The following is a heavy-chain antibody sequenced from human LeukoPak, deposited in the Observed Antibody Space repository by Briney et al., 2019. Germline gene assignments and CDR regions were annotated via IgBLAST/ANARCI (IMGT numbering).Heavy chain of an antibody. Sequence: GGSLRLSCAASGXTFSSYAMHWVRQAPGKGLEWVAVISYDGSNKYYADSVKGRFTISRDNSKNTLYLQMNNLRAEDTAVYYCAREEEWGDYGDQRQGYYFDYWGQGTLVTVSS. CDR2: ISYDGSNK. V-gene: IGHV3-30-3*01. CDR1: GXTFSSYA. CDR3: AREEEWGDYGDQRQGYYFDY. J-gene: IGHJ4*02. D-gene: IGHD4-17*01.